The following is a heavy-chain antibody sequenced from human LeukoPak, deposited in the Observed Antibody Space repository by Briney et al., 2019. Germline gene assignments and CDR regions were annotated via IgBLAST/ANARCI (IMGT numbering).Heavy chain of an antibody. V-gene: IGHV4-59*01. Sequence: SETLSLTCTVSGGSISSYYWSWIRQPPGKGLEWIGYIYYSGSTNYNPSLKSRVTISVDTSKNQFSLKLSSVTAADTAVYYCARGDSSGYPDYWGQGTLVTVSS. CDR3: ARGDSSGYPDY. J-gene: IGHJ4*02. CDR2: IYYSGST. CDR1: GGSISSYY. D-gene: IGHD3-22*01.